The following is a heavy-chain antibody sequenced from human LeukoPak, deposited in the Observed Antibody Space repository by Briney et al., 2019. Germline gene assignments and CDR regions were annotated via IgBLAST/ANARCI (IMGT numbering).Heavy chain of an antibody. CDR2: INAGNGKT. CDR3: ARGRWTVTEITYYLDY. Sequence: ASVKVSCEASGYSFGDYAIHWVRQAPGQRLEWMGWINAGNGKTKYSQNFQARVTITRDRSASTAYMELSSLRSEDTSVYYCARGRWTVTEITYYLDYWGQGTLVTVSS. J-gene: IGHJ4*02. CDR1: GYSFGDYA. D-gene: IGHD3/OR15-3a*01. V-gene: IGHV1-3*01.